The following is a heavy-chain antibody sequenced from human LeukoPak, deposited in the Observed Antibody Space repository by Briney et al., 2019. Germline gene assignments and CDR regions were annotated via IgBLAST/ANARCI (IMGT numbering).Heavy chain of an antibody. CDR3: ARDGGSGSYYNPQYYYYYMDV. J-gene: IGHJ6*03. CDR2: INPNSGGT. Sequence: ASVKVSCKASGYTFTDYYIHWVRQAPGQGLEWMGWINPNSGGTNYAQKFQGWVTVTRGTSITTAYMEVSRLRSDDTAVYYCARDGGSGSYYNPQYYYYYMDVWGKGTTVTVSS. CDR1: GYTFTDYY. D-gene: IGHD3-10*01. V-gene: IGHV1-2*04.